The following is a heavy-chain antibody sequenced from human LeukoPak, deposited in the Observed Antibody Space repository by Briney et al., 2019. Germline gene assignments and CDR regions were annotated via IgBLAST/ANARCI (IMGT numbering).Heavy chain of an antibody. Sequence: SETLSLTCTVSGGSLSSYYWSWIRQPAGKGLEWIGRIYTSGSTNYNPSLKSRVTMSVDTSKNQFSLKLSSVTVADTAVYYCARDRCSGGSCYSDYWGQGTLVTVSS. D-gene: IGHD2-15*01. CDR1: GGSLSSYY. J-gene: IGHJ4*02. V-gene: IGHV4-4*07. CDR2: IYTSGST. CDR3: ARDRCSGGSCYSDY.